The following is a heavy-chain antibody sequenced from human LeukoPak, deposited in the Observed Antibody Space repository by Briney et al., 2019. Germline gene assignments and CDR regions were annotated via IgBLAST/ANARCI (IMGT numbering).Heavy chain of an antibody. Sequence: PGGSLRLSCAVSGFIVSSYAMSWVRQAPGKGLEWVSAISGSGGSTYYADSVKGRFTISRDNSKNTLYLQMNSLRAEDTAVYYCAKGAYYDSSGYVDYWGQGTLVTVSS. V-gene: IGHV3-23*01. CDR1: GFIVSSYA. D-gene: IGHD3-22*01. CDR3: AKGAYYDSSGYVDY. CDR2: ISGSGGST. J-gene: IGHJ4*02.